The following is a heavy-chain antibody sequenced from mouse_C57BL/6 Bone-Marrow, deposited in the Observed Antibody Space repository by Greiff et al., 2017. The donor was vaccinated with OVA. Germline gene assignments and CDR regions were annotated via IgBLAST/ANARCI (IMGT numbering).Heavy chain of an antibody. CDR2: ISDGGSYT. V-gene: IGHV5-4*01. Sequence: EVQLVESGGGLVKPGGSLKLSCAASGFTFSSYAMSWVRQTPEKRLEWVATISDGGSYTYYPDNVKGRFTISRDNAKNNLYLQMSHLKSEDTAMYYCAHYDRYYASFAYWGQGTLVTVSA. CDR3: AHYDRYYASFAY. J-gene: IGHJ3*01. D-gene: IGHD2-3*01. CDR1: GFTFSSYA.